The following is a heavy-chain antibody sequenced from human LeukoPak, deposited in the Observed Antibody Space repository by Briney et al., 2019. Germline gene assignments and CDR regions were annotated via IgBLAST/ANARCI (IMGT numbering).Heavy chain of an antibody. D-gene: IGHD3-22*01. V-gene: IGHV3-64D*09. J-gene: IGHJ4*02. CDR1: GFTFSSYA. CDR2: ISSNGGST. Sequence: VGSLRLSCSASGFTFSSYAMHWVRQGSGKGLEYVSAISSNGGSTYYADSVKGRFTISRDNSKNTLYLQMSSLRAEDTAVYYCVKDFYDSSGREDYWGQGTLVTVSS. CDR3: VKDFYDSSGREDY.